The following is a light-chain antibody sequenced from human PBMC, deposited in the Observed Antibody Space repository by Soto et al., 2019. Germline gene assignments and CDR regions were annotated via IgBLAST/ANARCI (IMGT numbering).Light chain of an antibody. CDR3: QSYDSSLSAWV. CDR1: RSNIGAPYD. CDR2: GND. V-gene: IGLV1-40*01. Sequence: QSVLTQPPSVSGAPGQRVTISCSGSRSNIGAPYDVHWYQHLPGTAPQLLLSGNDNRPSGVPDRFSGSRSGTSASLAITGLQAEDEADYYCQSYDSSLSAWVFGGGTKLTVL. J-gene: IGLJ3*02.